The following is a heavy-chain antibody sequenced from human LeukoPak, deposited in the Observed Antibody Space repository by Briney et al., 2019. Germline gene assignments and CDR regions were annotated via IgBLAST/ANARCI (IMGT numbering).Heavy chain of an antibody. CDR1: GYSFTSYW. Sequence: GESLKISCKGSGYSFTSYWIGWVRQMAGKGLEWMGIIYPGDSDTRYSPSFQGQVTISADKSISTAYLQWSSLKASDTAMYYCARRSICDRDHRWFDSWGQGTLVIVSS. CDR2: IYPGDSDT. V-gene: IGHV5-51*01. D-gene: IGHD3-3*01. J-gene: IGHJ5*01. CDR3: ARRSICDRDHRWFDS.